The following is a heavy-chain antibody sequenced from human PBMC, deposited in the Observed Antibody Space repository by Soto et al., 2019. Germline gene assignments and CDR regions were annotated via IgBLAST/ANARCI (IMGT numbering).Heavy chain of an antibody. Sequence: QVQLVQSGAEVKKPGSSVKVSCKASGGTFSSYAISWVRQAPGQGLEWMGGIIPIFGTANYAQKFQGRVTITADISTSTAYRGLGSLRSGETAVYYCARGGGVGATTGWDWGQGTLVTVSS. CDR1: GGTFSSYA. J-gene: IGHJ4*02. CDR2: IIPIFGTA. D-gene: IGHD1-26*01. V-gene: IGHV1-69*06. CDR3: ARGGGVGATTGWD.